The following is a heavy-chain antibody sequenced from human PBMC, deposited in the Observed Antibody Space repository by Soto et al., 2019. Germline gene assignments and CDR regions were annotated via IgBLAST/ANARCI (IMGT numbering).Heavy chain of an antibody. CDR3: ARTGYDRSGYFVEYYFDY. J-gene: IGHJ4*02. CDR1: GFTFSKYA. V-gene: IGHV3-30-3*01. Sequence: GGSLRLSCAASGFTFSKYAMHWVRQARGTGLEWVAVISNDGSNPYYADSVKGRFTISRDNSKNTLYLQTNSLREEDTAVYYCARTGYDRSGYFVEYYFDYWGQGTLVTVSS. CDR2: ISNDGSNP. D-gene: IGHD3-22*01.